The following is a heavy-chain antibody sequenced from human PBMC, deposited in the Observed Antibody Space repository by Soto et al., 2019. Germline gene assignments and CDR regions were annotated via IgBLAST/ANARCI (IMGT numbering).Heavy chain of an antibody. V-gene: IGHV3-23*04. J-gene: IGHJ4*02. Sequence: VQLVESGGGVVQPGRSLRLSCAASGFIFSNYDMFWVRQAPGKGLEWVSTIYAGGGTTHYADSVKGRFTISRDNSRNTLYLQMNSLRAEDTAVYFCAKDLIRGDGYVDFDYWGQGTLVTVSS. CDR1: GFIFSNYD. CDR2: IYAGGGTT. D-gene: IGHD3-10*01. CDR3: AKDLIRGDGYVDFDY.